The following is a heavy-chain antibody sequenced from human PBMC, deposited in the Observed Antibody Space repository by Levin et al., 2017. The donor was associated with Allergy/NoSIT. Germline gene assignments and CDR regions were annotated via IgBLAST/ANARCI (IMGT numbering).Heavy chain of an antibody. V-gene: IGHV4-34*01. CDR3: ARVGRSYGHYYMDV. Sequence: SETLSLTCAVYGGSFSGYYWSWIRQPPGKGLEWIGEINHSGSTNYNPSLKSRVTISVDTSKNQFSLKLSSVTAADTAVYYCARVGRSYGHYYMDVWGKGTTVTVSS. D-gene: IGHD3-16*01. J-gene: IGHJ6*03. CDR1: GGSFSGYY. CDR2: INHSGST.